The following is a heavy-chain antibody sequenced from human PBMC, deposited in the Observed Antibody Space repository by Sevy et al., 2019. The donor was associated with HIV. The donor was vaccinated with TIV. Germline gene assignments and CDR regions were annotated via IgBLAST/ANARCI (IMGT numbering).Heavy chain of an antibody. CDR3: ARARVDFDY. CDR1: AFIFSSYT. Sequence: GGSLRLSCAGSAFIFSSYTVNWVRQAPGKGLEWVASVSSDSSHLYYAESVRGRFTISRDNAKNSAFLQMDSLRVEDTAVYYCARARVDFDYWGPGTLVTVSS. V-gene: IGHV3-21*01. J-gene: IGHJ4*02. CDR2: VSSDSSHL.